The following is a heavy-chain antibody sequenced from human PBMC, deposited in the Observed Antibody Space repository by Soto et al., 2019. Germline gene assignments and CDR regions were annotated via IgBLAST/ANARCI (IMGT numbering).Heavy chain of an antibody. J-gene: IGHJ6*03. D-gene: IGHD3-22*01. CDR2: ISWNSGSI. CDR3: AKDFDSRLLYYYMDV. Sequence: GGSLRLSCAASGFNFDDYAMHWVLQAPWKGLEWVSGISWNSGSIGYGDSVKGRFTISRDNAKNSLYLQMNSLRAEDTALYYCAKDFDSRLLYYYMDVWGKGTTVTVSS. CDR1: GFNFDDYA. V-gene: IGHV3-9*01.